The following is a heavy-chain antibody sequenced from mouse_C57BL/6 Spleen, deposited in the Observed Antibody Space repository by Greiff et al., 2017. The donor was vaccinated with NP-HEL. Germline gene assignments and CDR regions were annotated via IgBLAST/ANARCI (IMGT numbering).Heavy chain of an antibody. CDR3: ARGDRFDY. CDR1: GFTFSSYA. CDR2: ISDGGSYT. Sequence: DVKLVESGGGLVKPGGSLKLSCAASGFTFSSYAMSWVRQTPEKRLEWVATISDGGSYTYYPDNVKGRFTISRDNAKNNLYLQMSHLKSEDTAMYYCARGDRFDYWGQGTTLTVSS. V-gene: IGHV5-4*03. J-gene: IGHJ2*01.